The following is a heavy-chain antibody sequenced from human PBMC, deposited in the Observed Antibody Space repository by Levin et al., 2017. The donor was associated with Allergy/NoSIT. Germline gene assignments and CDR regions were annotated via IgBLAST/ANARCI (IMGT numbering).Heavy chain of an antibody. CDR2: FDPENAVT. CDR1: EYTLSNLA. V-gene: IGHV1-24*01. Sequence: ASVKVSCKVSEYTLSNLAMHWVRQAPGKGLEWMGGFDPENAVTVYAQKFQGRVIMTEDTSTDTACMELRSLTSEDTAVYYCATIYDFPSGLDVWGQGTTVTVSS. J-gene: IGHJ6*02. CDR3: ATIYDFPSGLDV. D-gene: IGHD3-3*01.